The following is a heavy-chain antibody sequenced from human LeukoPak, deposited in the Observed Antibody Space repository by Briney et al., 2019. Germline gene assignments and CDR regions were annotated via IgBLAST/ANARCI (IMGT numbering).Heavy chain of an antibody. J-gene: IGHJ5*02. CDR3: AREGDCSSTSCYPHGWFDP. Sequence: GASVKVSCKASGGSFSSYVITWVRQAPGQGLEWMGRIIPVLGVSNFAQKFQGRVTITAEKSTNTAHMELSRLESGDTAVYYCAREGDCSSTSCYPHGWFDPWGQGTLVTVSS. V-gene: IGHV1-69*04. CDR2: IIPVLGVS. D-gene: IGHD2-2*01. CDR1: GGSFSSYV.